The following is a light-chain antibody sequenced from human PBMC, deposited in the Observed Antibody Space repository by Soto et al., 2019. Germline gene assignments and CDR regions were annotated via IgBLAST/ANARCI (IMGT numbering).Light chain of an antibody. CDR3: QQHGSSPIT. V-gene: IGKV3-20*01. CDR1: QTVTRNY. J-gene: IGKJ5*01. CDR2: GAS. Sequence: EIALTQSPGTLSFSPGERATLSCRASQTVTRNYLAWHQQKPGQTPRLLVYGASSRATGIPDRFSGSGSGTDFTLTISRLEPEDFAVYYCQQHGSSPITFGQGTRLEIK.